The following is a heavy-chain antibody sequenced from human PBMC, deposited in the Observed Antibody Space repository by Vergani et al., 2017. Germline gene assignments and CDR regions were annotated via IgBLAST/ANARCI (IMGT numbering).Heavy chain of an antibody. D-gene: IGHD3-10*01. Sequence: QVQLQESGPGLVKPSETLSLTCTVSGGSVSSGSYYWSWIRQPPGKGLEWIGYIYYSGSTNYNPSLKSRVTISVDTSKNQFSLKLSSVTAADTAGYYCASAGNYYYYGMDVWGQGTTVTVSS. CDR3: ASAGNYYYYGMDV. CDR1: GGSVSSGSYY. V-gene: IGHV4-61*01. J-gene: IGHJ6*02. CDR2: IYYSGST.